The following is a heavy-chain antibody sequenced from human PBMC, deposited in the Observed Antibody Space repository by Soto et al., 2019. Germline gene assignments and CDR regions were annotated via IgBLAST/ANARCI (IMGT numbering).Heavy chain of an antibody. CDR3: TTALGRVPTIT. Sequence: EEQLVESGGGLGKPGWSLRLSCAASGFTFSTSIMNWVRQAPGTGLEWVSSITSSSSHMFYADSVKGRFTISRDNARNSLYLQMNSLRAEATAIYYCTTALGRVPTITWGQRTLVTVSS. CDR2: ITSSSSHM. V-gene: IGHV3-21*06. D-gene: IGHD5-12*01. CDR1: GFTFSTSI. J-gene: IGHJ4*02.